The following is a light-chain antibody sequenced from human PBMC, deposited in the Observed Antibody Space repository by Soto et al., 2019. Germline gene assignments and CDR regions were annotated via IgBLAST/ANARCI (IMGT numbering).Light chain of an antibody. CDR1: SSNIGSNT. J-gene: IGLJ2*01. V-gene: IGLV1-44*01. CDR2: SNN. Sequence: QSVLTQPPSASGTPGQRVTISCSGSSSNIGSNTVNWYQQLSGTAPKLLIYSNNQRPSGVPDRFSGSKSGTSASLAISGLQSEDEADYYCAAWDDSLNGVVFGGGTQLTVL. CDR3: AAWDDSLNGVV.